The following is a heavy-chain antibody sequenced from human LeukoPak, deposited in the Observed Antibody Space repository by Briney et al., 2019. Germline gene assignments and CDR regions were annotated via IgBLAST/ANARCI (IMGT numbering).Heavy chain of an antibody. CDR3: TRDRGYCSSTSCYAWFDP. CDR2: IRDKTYGGTT. J-gene: IGHJ5*02. CDR1: GFTFGDYA. Sequence: PGRSLGLSCTASGFTFGDYAMSWVRQAPGKGLAWVGFIRDKTYGGTTEYAASVKGRFTISRDDSRSIAYLQMDGLKTEDTAVYYCTRDRGYCSSTSCYAWFDPWGQGTLRADSS. D-gene: IGHD2-2*01. V-gene: IGHV3-49*04.